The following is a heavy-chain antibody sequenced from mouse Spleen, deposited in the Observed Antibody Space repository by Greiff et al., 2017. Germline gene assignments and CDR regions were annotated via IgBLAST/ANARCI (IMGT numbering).Heavy chain of an antibody. V-gene: IGHV5-9-2*01. CDR3: ARDGNYRGDY. J-gene: IGHJ4*01. CDR1: GFTFSSYG. CDR2: ISGGGSYT. Sequence: EVMLVESGGGLVKPGGSLKLSCAASGFTFSSYGMSWVRQTPEKRLEWVATISGGGSYTYYPDSVKGRFTISRDNAKNNLYLQMSSLRSEDTALYYCARDGNYRGDYWGQGTSVTVSS. D-gene: IGHD2-1*01.